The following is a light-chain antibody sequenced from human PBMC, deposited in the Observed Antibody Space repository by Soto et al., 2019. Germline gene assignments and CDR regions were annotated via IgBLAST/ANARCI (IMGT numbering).Light chain of an antibody. CDR3: QQYNSWPRT. CDR2: SAS. V-gene: IGKV3-15*01. J-gene: IGKJ1*01. CDR1: QGIKNY. Sequence: EIVMTQSPVTLSVSPGERATLYFSASQGIKNYLAWFQQTPGQAPRLLVYSASTRATTIPARFSGSGSGTEFTLSISSLQSEDFAVYYCQQYNSWPRTCGQGTKVDIK.